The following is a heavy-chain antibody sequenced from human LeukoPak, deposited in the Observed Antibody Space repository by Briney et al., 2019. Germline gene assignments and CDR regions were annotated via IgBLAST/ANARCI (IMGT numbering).Heavy chain of an antibody. CDR1: GGTFSSYA. J-gene: IGHJ6*02. D-gene: IGHD6-6*01. Sequence: WASVEVSCKASGGTFSSYAISWVRQAPGQGLEWMGRIIPIFGIANYAQKFQGRVTITADKSTSTAYMELSSLRSEDTAVYYCARVYSSSSGGGYYYYGMDVWGQGTTVTVSS. CDR3: ARVYSSSSGGGYYYYGMDV. CDR2: IIPIFGIA. V-gene: IGHV1-69*04.